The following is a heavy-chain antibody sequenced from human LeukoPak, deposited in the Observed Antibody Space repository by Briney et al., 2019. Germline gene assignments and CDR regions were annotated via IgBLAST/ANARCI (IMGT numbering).Heavy chain of an antibody. Sequence: TGGSLRLSCAASGFTFDDYGMTWVRQAPGKGLEWVSGINWNGGSTGYADSVKGRFTISRDNAKNSLYLQMNSLRAEDTALYYCASLVVPAAHDAFDIWGQGKMVTVSS. CDR2: INWNGGST. V-gene: IGHV3-20*04. CDR1: GFTFDDYG. D-gene: IGHD2-2*01. J-gene: IGHJ3*02. CDR3: ASLVVPAAHDAFDI.